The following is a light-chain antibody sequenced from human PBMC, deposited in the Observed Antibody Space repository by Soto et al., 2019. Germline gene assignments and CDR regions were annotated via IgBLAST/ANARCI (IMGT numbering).Light chain of an antibody. CDR2: DVS. Sequence: QSALTQPAYVSGSPGQSITISCTGTSSDVGGYNYVSWYQQHPGKAPKLMIYDVSNRPSGVSNRFSGSKSGNTASLTISGLQAEDEADYYCSSYKGSHVFGTGTKVTVL. CDR3: SSYKGSHV. V-gene: IGLV2-14*01. CDR1: SSDVGGYNY. J-gene: IGLJ1*01.